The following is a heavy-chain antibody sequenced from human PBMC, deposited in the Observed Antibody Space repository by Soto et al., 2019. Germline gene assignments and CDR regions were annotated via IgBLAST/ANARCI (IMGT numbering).Heavy chain of an antibody. CDR2: MNPNSGNT. J-gene: IGHJ6*03. CDR3: ARVYGDYGFDYYYYMDV. CDR1: GYTFTSYD. V-gene: IGHV1-8*01. D-gene: IGHD4-17*01. Sequence: ASVKVSCKASGYTFTSYDINWVRQATGQGLEWMGWMNPNSGNTGYAQKFQGRVTMTRNTSISTAYMELSSLRSEDTAVYYCARVYGDYGFDYYYYMDVWGKGTTVTVSS.